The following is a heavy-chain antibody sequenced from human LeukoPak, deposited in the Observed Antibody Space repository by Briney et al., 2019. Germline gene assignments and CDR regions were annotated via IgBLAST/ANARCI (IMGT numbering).Heavy chain of an antibody. D-gene: IGHD3-10*01. V-gene: IGHV3-23*01. CDR3: AKPMVRGVRYYFDY. CDR2: ISGSGGST. Sequence: PGGSLRLSCAASGFTFSSYAMSWVRQAPGKGLEWVSAISGSGGSTYYADPVKGRFTISRDNSKNTLYLQMNSLRAEDTAVYYCAKPMVRGVRYYFDYWGQGTLVTVSS. J-gene: IGHJ4*02. CDR1: GFTFSSYA.